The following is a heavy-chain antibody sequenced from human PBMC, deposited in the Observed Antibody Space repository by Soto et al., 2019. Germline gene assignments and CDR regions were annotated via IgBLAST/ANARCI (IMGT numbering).Heavy chain of an antibody. CDR1: GGSISSYY. V-gene: IGHV4-59*01. CDR3: ARAGYSGYDYGY. Sequence: SETQSLTCNVSGGSISSYYWSWMRQPPGKGLEWIGYIYYSGSTNYNPSLKSRVTISVDTSKNQFSLKLSSVTAADTAVYYCARAGYSGYDYGYWGQGTLVTVSS. D-gene: IGHD5-12*01. J-gene: IGHJ4*02. CDR2: IYYSGST.